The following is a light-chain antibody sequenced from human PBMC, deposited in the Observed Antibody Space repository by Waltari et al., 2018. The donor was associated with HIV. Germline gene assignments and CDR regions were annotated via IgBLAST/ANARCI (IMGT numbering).Light chain of an antibody. CDR2: EVS. CDR3: CAYAGSTTYVI. J-gene: IGLJ2*01. Sequence: QSALTPPASVSGSPGQSITIPCTGTSSAVGGYNLVSWYQQHPGKAPKLMIYEVSKRPSGVSNRFSGSKSGNTASLTISGLQAEDEADYYCCAYAGSTTYVIFGGGTKLTVL. CDR1: SSAVGGYNL. V-gene: IGLV2-23*02.